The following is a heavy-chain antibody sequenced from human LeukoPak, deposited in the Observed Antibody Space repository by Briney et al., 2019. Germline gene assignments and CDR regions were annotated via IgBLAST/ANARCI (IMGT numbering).Heavy chain of an antibody. V-gene: IGHV3-48*01. CDR3: ARGDYEGSIRA. J-gene: IGHJ3*01. D-gene: IGHD3-22*01. CDR1: GFTFSSYS. Sequence: PGGSLRLSCAASGFTFSSYSMNWVRQAPGKGLEWVSYISSSSSTIYYADSVKGRFTISRDNAKNSLYLQMNSLRAEDTAVYYCARGDYEGSIRAWGQGTMVTVSS. CDR2: ISSSSSTI.